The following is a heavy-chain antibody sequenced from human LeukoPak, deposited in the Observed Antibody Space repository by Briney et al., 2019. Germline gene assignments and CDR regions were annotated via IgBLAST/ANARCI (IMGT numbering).Heavy chain of an antibody. CDR3: ARGRTGAKQFVIVAPFFDF. D-gene: IGHD6-6*01. J-gene: IGHJ4*02. V-gene: IGHV3-11*01. CDR1: GFTFSDYY. Sequence: GGSLRLSCAASGFTFSDYYMSWIRQAPGKGLEWVSYISSSGSTIYYADSVKGRITISRDNAKNSLYLQMNSLRAEDTAVYYCARGRTGAKQFVIVAPFFDFWGQGTLVTVSS. CDR2: ISSSGSTI.